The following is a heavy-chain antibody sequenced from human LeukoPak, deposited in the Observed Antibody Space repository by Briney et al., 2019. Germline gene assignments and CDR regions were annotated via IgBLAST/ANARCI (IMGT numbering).Heavy chain of an antibody. J-gene: IGHJ4*02. V-gene: IGHV3-43*01. D-gene: IGHD5/OR15-5a*01. CDR1: GFTFDDYT. CDR3: ERVSMSQY. CDR2: ISWDGGST. Sequence: PGGSLRLSCAASGFTFDDYTMHWVRQAPGKGLEWVSLISWDGGSTYYADSVKGRFTISRDSSKNTLYLQMNNLRVEDTAVYYCERVSMSQYWGQGTLVTVSS.